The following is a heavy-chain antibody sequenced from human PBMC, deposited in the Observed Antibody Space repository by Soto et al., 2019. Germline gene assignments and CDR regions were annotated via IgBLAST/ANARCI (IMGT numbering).Heavy chain of an antibody. D-gene: IGHD2-2*01. J-gene: IGHJ6*02. CDR1: GYSFTSYW. CDR3: ASSYCSSTSCYGPIYYYYGMDV. Sequence: SLKISCKGSGYSFTSYWISWVRRMPGKGLEWMGRIDPSDSYTNYSPSFQGHVTISADKSISTAYLQWSSLKASDTAMYYCASSYCSSTSCYGPIYYYYGMDVWGQGTTVTVSS. CDR2: IDPSDSYT. V-gene: IGHV5-10-1*01.